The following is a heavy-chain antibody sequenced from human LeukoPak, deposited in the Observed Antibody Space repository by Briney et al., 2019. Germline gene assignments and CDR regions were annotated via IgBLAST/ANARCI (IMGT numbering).Heavy chain of an antibody. CDR3: AKDRTRMSGYYFDY. J-gene: IGHJ4*02. D-gene: IGHD5-12*01. CDR1: GFTFSSYA. Sequence: GGSLRLSCAASGFTFSSYATSWVRQAPGKGLEWVSAISGSGGSTYYADSVKGRFTISRDNSKNTLCLQMNSLRAEDTAVYYCAKDRTRMSGYYFDYWGQGTLVTVSS. CDR2: ISGSGGST. V-gene: IGHV3-23*01.